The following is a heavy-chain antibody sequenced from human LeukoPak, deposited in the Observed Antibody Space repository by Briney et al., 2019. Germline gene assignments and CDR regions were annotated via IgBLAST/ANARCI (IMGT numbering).Heavy chain of an antibody. CDR2: INPSGGST. J-gene: IGHJ4*02. Sequence: ASVTVSCTASGYTFTNYYMHWVRQAPGQGREGMGIINPSGGSTSYAQKFQRRVTMTSDTSTNTVYMELSSLRSEDTAVYYCARASGKWLRFGVDYWGQGTLVTVSS. V-gene: IGHV1-46*01. CDR1: GYTFTNYY. D-gene: IGHD5-12*01. CDR3: ARASGKWLRFGVDY.